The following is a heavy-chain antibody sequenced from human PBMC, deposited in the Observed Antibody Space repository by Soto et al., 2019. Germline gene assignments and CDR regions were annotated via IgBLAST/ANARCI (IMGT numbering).Heavy chain of an antibody. J-gene: IGHJ6*03. V-gene: IGHV4-59*01. Sequence: SETLSLTCTVSGDPISSYYWSWIRQPPGKGLEWIGYIYYIGSTNYNPSLMSRVTISSGTSKNQFPLKLSSVTAADTAVYYCARAPLVSAGMRYYYYYMDVWGKGTTVTV. D-gene: IGHD2-2*01. CDR3: ARAPLVSAGMRYYYYYMDV. CDR1: GDPISSYY. CDR2: IYYIGST.